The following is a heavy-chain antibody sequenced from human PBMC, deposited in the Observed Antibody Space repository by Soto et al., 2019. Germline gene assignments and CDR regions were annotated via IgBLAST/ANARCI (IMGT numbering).Heavy chain of an antibody. CDR1: GFTLSMYS. D-gene: IGHD2-21*02. CDR2: IPQDGSDG. J-gene: IGHJ6*02. Sequence: GGSLRLSCEVSGFTLSMYSMTWVRQAPGKGLEWEAKIPQDGSDGHYLDSVKGRFTISRDNAKNSVYLQMNSLRADDTAVYYCARDHLILPAHDSFYRSDVWGQGAKVTVSS. V-gene: IGHV3-7*03. CDR3: ARDHLILPAHDSFYRSDV.